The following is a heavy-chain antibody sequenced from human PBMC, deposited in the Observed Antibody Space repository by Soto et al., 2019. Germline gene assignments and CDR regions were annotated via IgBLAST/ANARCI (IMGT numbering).Heavy chain of an antibody. CDR2: IFAGDSDT. D-gene: IGHD1-26*01. CDR1: GYIFADFW. V-gene: IGHV5-51*01. CDR3: AGRRGSYVFPSGAWFGP. J-gene: IGHJ5*02. Sequence: GESLKISCQASGYIFADFWIGWVRQRPGKGLEWMGIIFAGDSDTRYSPSFQGQVTFSVDKSINTAYLQWTRLKPSDTATYYCAGRRGSYVFPSGAWFGPWGQGTLVTVSS.